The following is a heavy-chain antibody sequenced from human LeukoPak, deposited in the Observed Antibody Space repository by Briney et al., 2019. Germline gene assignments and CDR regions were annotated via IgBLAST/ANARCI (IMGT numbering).Heavy chain of an antibody. D-gene: IGHD3-22*01. CDR1: VYAFVSYR. CDR2: INPSGGDT. Sequence: ASVKVSCKASVYAFVSYRMHWVRQAPGQGLEWMGMINPSGGDTSYAQMFQGRVNMTRDMSTSTVYMELSSLRYEDTAVYYCARDYYDSSGRPKNVLDIWGQGTMVTVSS. J-gene: IGHJ3*02. V-gene: IGHV1-46*01. CDR3: ARDYYDSSGRPKNVLDI.